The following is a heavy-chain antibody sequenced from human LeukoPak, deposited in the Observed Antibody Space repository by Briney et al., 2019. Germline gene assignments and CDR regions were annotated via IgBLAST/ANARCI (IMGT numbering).Heavy chain of an antibody. Sequence: ASVKVSCKASGYTFTGYYLQWVRQAPGQGLEWMGWINPNSGGTGYAQRFQGRVTITRDKSISTAYMEPSRLRSDDTAVYYCARDHCSANSCYEDYYNGVDVWGQGTTVTVSS. CDR3: ARDHCSANSCYEDYYNGVDV. CDR2: INPNSGGT. D-gene: IGHD2-2*01. V-gene: IGHV1-2*02. J-gene: IGHJ6*02. CDR1: GYTFTGYY.